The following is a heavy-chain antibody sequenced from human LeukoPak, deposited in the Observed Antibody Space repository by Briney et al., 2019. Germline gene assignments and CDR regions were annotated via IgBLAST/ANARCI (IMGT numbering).Heavy chain of an antibody. J-gene: IGHJ4*02. V-gene: IGHV3-30*04. D-gene: IGHD4-23*01. CDR3: VRTVATVGVSKPLDY. CDR1: GFTFSSHA. CDR2: ISYDGSIS. Sequence: EPGRSLRLSCTASGFTFSSHAMHWVRQTPGKGLEWVTVISYDGSISYYTDSVKGRFTFSRDNSKNTLYLQMNSLRAEDTAVYYCVRTVATVGVSKPLDYWGQRALVIVSS.